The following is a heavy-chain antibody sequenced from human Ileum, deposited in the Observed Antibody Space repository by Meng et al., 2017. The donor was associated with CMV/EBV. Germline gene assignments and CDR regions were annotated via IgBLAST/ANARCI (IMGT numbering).Heavy chain of an antibody. CDR3: ARDFAGSDYSDY. D-gene: IGHD4-11*01. V-gene: IGHV4-39*07. CDR1: GGSISSSSYY. Sequence: QLQRQESGPGLVKPSGTLSLTCTVSGGSISSSSYYWGWIRQPPGKGLEWIGSINSGGNTYYNPSLKSRVTMSVDTSENQFSVRLSSVTAADTAVYYCARDFAGSDYSDYWGQGTLVTVSS. J-gene: IGHJ4*02. CDR2: INSGGNT.